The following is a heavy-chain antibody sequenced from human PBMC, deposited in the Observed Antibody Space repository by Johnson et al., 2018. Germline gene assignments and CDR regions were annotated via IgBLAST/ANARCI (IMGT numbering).Heavy chain of an antibody. CDR1: GFTIDDYY. CDR2: TRNKANTYTT. D-gene: IGHD1-1*01. Sequence: QLVESGGGLVQPGGSLRLSCTGSGFTIDDYYMDWVRQSPGKGLEWVGRTRNKANTYTTEYAASVRGRFTISTDDSKNSLYLQMNSLRTDDTAVYYCARPRTRSQGMAIYDYYGRDVWGQGTTVTVSS. V-gene: IGHV3-72*01. J-gene: IGHJ6*02. CDR3: ARPRTRSQGMAIYDYYGRDV.